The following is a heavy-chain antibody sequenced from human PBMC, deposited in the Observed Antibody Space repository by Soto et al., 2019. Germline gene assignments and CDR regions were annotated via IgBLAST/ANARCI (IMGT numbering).Heavy chain of an antibody. Sequence: PGGSLRLSCAASGFTFSNAWMSWVRQAPGKGLEWVGRIKSKTDGGTTDYAAPVKGRFTISRDDSKNTLYLQMNSLKTEDTAVYYCTTDSVIVVVKGPKENWFDPWGQGTPVTVSS. J-gene: IGHJ5*02. V-gene: IGHV3-15*01. CDR1: GFTFSNAW. CDR3: TTDSVIVVVKGPKENWFDP. CDR2: IKSKTDGGTT. D-gene: IGHD3-22*01.